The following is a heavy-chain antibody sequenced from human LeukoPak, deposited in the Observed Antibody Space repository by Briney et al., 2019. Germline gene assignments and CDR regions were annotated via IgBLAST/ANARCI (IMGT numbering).Heavy chain of an antibody. V-gene: IGHV4-34*01. CDR2: INHSGST. Sequence: SETLSLTCAVYGGSFSGYYWSWIRQPPGKGLEWIGEINHSGSTNYNPSLKSRVTISVDTSKNQFSLKLSSVTAADTAVYYCVRGLHYGSGSYYNLVRPRSKFDSWGQGTLVTVSS. CDR1: GGSFSGYY. J-gene: IGHJ4*02. CDR3: VRGLHYGSGSYYNLVRPRSKFDS. D-gene: IGHD3-10*01.